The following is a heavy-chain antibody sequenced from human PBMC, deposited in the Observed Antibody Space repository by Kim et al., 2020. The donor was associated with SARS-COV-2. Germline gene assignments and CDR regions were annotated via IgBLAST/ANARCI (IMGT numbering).Heavy chain of an antibody. V-gene: IGHV4-4*02. CDR1: GGSISSSNW. CDR2: IYHSGST. D-gene: IGHD3-10*01. CDR3: ARVGRPATYYYGSGSYTFDY. J-gene: IGHJ4*02. Sequence: SETLSLTCAVSGGSISSSNWWRWVRQPPGKGLEWIGEIYHSGSTNYNPSLKSRVTISVDKSKNQFSLKLSSVTAADTAVYYCARVGRPATYYYGSGSYTFDYWGQGTLVTVSS.